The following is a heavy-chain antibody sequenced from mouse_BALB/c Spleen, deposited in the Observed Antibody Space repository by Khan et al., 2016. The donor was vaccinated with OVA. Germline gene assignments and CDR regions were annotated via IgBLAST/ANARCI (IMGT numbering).Heavy chain of an antibody. Sequence: QVQLQPSGAELARPGASVKLSCKASGYTFTDFYINWVKQRTGQGLEWIGEINPGSGDIYYNEKFKGKATLTADKSSSTAYMQLSSLTSEDSAVYFCARRNYFGYTFAYWGQGTLVTVSA. CDR1: GYTFTDFY. J-gene: IGHJ3*01. CDR3: ARRNYFGYTFAY. CDR2: INPGSGDI. D-gene: IGHD1-2*01. V-gene: IGHV1-77*01.